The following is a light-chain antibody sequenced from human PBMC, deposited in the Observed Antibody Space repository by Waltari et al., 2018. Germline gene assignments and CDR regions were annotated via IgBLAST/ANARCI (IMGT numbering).Light chain of an antibody. CDR1: HSISTW. CDR3: QQFNTYPIP. Sequence: DIQMTQSPSTLSASVGDRVTITCRASHSISTWLAWYQQKPGKAPNLLIYEASSLENGAPSRFSGSGSGTEFTLTISSLQPDDFATYYCQQFNTYPIPFGRGTKVDIK. J-gene: IGKJ3*01. V-gene: IGKV1-5*03. CDR2: EAS.